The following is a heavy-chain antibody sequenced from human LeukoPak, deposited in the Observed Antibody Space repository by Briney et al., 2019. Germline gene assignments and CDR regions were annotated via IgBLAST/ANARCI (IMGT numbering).Heavy chain of an antibody. CDR1: GFTFNTVW. D-gene: IGHD3-16*01. V-gene: IGHV3-15*01. J-gene: IGHJ4*02. CDR2: IKSKTDGERS. Sequence: GGSLRLSCSASGFTFNTVWMTWVXQAPXKGXXXXXXIKSKTDGERSDYAAAVKGRFIISRDDSEDTLYLQMNSLKTDDTAVYYCTTVHGAGPVNFDYWGQGSLVTVSS. CDR3: TTVHGAGPVNFDY.